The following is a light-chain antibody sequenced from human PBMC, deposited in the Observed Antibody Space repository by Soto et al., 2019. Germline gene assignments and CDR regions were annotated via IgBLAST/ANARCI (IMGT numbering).Light chain of an antibody. V-gene: IGKV3-11*01. CDR3: QQRVNWPPT. CDR2: DAS. Sequence: DIVLTQSPVTLSLSPGDRATLSCRASETVSSYLLWYQQKPGQDPRLVIYDASKRATGIPARFSAGGSGTDFTLIISSLQPEDFAVYYCQQRVNWPPTFGGGTKVDIK. CDR1: ETVSSY. J-gene: IGKJ4*01.